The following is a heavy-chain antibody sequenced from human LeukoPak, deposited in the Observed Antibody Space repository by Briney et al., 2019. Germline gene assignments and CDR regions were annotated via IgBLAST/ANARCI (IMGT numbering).Heavy chain of an antibody. CDR1: GFAFDNHA. J-gene: IGHJ1*01. D-gene: IGHD2-2*02. V-gene: IGHV3-23*01. Sequence: PGGPLRLSCAVSGFAFDNHAMTWVRQAPGKGLEWVSGISIRGDKTYYADSVEGRFTISRDNSKSTLYLQMNSLRAEDTAMYYCANEEIPNDNWGQGTLVTVSS. CDR2: ISIRGDKT. CDR3: ANEEIPNDN.